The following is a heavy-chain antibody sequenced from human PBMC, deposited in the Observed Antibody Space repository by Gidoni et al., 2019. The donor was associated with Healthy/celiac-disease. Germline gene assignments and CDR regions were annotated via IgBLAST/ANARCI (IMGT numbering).Heavy chain of an antibody. J-gene: IGHJ3*02. D-gene: IGHD2-15*01. CDR1: GGSIRSGDYY. CDR3: ARDQGDMAGSVAFDI. CDR2: IYYSGST. Sequence: QVQLQESGPGLVKPSQTLSLTCTVSGGSIRSGDYYWSWIRQPPGKGLEWIGYIYYSGSTYYNPSLKSRVTISVDTSKNQFSLKLSSVTAADTAVYYCARDQGDMAGSVAFDIWGQGTMVTVSS. V-gene: IGHV4-30-4*01.